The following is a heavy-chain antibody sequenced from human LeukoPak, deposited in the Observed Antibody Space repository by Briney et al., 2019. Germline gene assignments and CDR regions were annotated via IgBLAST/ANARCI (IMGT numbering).Heavy chain of an antibody. Sequence: GGSLRLSCAAPGFPFSSYAMSWVRQAPGKGLEWVSAISGSGGSTYYADSVKGRFTISRDNSKNTLSLQMNSLRAEDTAVYYCAKLSRVTMIVVDYWGQGTLVTVSS. D-gene: IGHD3-22*01. CDR3: AKLSRVTMIVVDY. V-gene: IGHV3-23*01. CDR1: GFPFSSYA. CDR2: ISGSGGST. J-gene: IGHJ4*02.